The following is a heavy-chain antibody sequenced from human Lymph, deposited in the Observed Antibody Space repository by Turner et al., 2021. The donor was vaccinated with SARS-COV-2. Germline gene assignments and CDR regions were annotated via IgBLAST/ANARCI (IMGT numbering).Heavy chain of an antibody. CDR1: GGTFSSYA. D-gene: IGHD3-16*02. Sequence: QVQLVQSGAEVKKPGSSVKVSCKASGGTFSSYATSWVPQTPGQGPGQGLEWMGRIIPILGIATYAQKFQGRVTITADKSTSTSYMELSSLRSEYTSVYYCARVEGLTSGGVISHADRHYFDYWGQGTLVTVSS. CDR3: ARVEGLTSGGVISHADRHYFDY. J-gene: IGHJ4*02. V-gene: IGHV1-69*09. CDR2: IIPILGIA.